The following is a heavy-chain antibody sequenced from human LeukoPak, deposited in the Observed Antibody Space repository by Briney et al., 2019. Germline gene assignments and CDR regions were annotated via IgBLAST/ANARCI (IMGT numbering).Heavy chain of an antibody. Sequence: SETLSLTCAVYGGSFSGYYWSWIRQPPGKGLEWIGEINHSGSTNYNPSLKSRVTISVDTSKNQFSLKLSSVTAADTAVYYCARHKYQLLSGDYWGQGTLVTVSS. V-gene: IGHV4-34*01. CDR3: ARHKYQLLSGDY. J-gene: IGHJ4*02. CDR2: INHSGST. D-gene: IGHD2-2*01. CDR1: GGSFSGYY.